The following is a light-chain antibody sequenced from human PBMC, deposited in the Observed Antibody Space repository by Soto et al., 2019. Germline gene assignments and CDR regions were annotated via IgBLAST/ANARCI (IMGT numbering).Light chain of an antibody. J-gene: IGKJ2*01. CDR2: DAS. CDR1: QSVSSY. Sequence: EIVLTQSPATLSLSPGERVTLSCRASQSVSSYLAWYQQKPGQAPRLLIYDASNRATGIPARFSGSGSATDFTLTISSLEPDDFAVYYCQQRSNWPPYTFGQGTTLEIK. V-gene: IGKV3-11*01. CDR3: QQRSNWPPYT.